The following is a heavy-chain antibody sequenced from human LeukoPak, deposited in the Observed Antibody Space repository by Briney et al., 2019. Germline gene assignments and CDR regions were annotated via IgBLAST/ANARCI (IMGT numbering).Heavy chain of an antibody. J-gene: IGHJ6*02. CDR2: INHSGST. D-gene: IGHD3-3*01. Sequence: SETLSLTCAVYGGSFSGYYWSWIRQPPGKGLEWIGEINHSGSTNYNPSLKSRVTISVDTSQTQFSLQLSSVTAADPAVYYCARGRLQRIYDFWSGPRPTKYGMDVWGQGTTVTVSS. CDR1: GGSFSGYY. CDR3: ARGRLQRIYDFWSGPRPTKYGMDV. V-gene: IGHV4-34*01.